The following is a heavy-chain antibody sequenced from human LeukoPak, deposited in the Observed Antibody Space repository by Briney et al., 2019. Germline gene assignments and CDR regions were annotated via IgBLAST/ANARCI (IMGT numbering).Heavy chain of an antibody. CDR2: INHSGST. CDR3: ARRRDYVWGSYRSHWEDY. D-gene: IGHD3-16*02. J-gene: IGHJ4*02. V-gene: IGHV4-34*01. CDR1: GGSFSGYY. Sequence: PSETLSLTCAVYGGSFSGYYWSWIRQPPGKGLEWIGEINHSGSTNYNPSLKSRVTISVGTSKNQFSLKLSSVTAADTAVYYCARRRDYVWGSYRSHWEDYWGQGTLVTVSS.